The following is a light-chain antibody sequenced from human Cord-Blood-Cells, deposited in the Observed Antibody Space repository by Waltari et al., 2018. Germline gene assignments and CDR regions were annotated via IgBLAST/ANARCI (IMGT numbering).Light chain of an antibody. CDR1: SSDVGGYNY. V-gene: IGLV2-8*01. CDR2: EVS. J-gene: IGLJ2*01. Sequence: QSALTQPPSASGSPGQSVTISCTGTSSDVGGYNYVSWYQQHPGKAPKLMIYEVSKLPAGVPERFSGSKSGNTASLTVSGLQAEDEADYYGSAYAGSNNLVFGGGTKLTVL. CDR3: SAYAGSNNLV.